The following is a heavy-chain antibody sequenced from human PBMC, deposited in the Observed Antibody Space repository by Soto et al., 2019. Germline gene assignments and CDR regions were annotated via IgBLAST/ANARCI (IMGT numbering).Heavy chain of an antibody. V-gene: IGHV3-43*02. CDR1: GFTFNTYA. D-gene: IGHD3-10*01. Sequence: VGSLRLSCAASGFTFNTYAMNWVRQAPGKGLEWVSVISWDGGSTYYADSVKGRFTISRDNSKNSLYLQMNSLRTEDTALYYCARWGVRGVTTGMDVWGQGTTVTVSS. CDR2: ISWDGGST. CDR3: ARWGVRGVTTGMDV. J-gene: IGHJ6*02.